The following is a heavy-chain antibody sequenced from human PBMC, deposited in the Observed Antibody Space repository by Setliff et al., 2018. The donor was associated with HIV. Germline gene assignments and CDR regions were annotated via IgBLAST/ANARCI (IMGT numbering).Heavy chain of an antibody. CDR1: GGSISSHY. CDR2: SYYSGST. J-gene: IGHJ4*02. D-gene: IGHD3-16*02. CDR3: ARLEKEFTFGGIIVTYYFDY. V-gene: IGHV4-59*08. Sequence: SETLSLTCTVSGGSISSHYWSWIRQPPGKRLEWIGYSYYSGSTNYNPSLKSRVTISVDTSKNQFPLKLSSVTGADTAVYYCARLEKEFTFGGIIVTYYFDYWGQGTLVTVSS.